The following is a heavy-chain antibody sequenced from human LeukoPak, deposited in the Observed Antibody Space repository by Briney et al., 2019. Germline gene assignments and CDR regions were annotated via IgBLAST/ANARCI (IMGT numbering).Heavy chain of an antibody. CDR1: GGSISSSSCY. J-gene: IGHJ6*03. Sequence: SETLSLTCTVSGGSISSSSCYWGWIRQPPGKGLEWIGSIYYSGSTYYNPSLKSRVTMSVDTSKNQFSLKLSSVTAADTAVYYCARDRGSYDSSGYSPDYYYYYYMDVWGKGTTVTISS. D-gene: IGHD3-22*01. CDR3: ARDRGSYDSSGYSPDYYYYYYMDV. V-gene: IGHV4-39*07. CDR2: IYYSGST.